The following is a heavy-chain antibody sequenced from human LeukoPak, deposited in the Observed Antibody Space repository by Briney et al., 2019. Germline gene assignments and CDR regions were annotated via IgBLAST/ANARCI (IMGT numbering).Heavy chain of an antibody. CDR3: ASASYYYDSSGYYYDYYFDY. CDR1: GGSISSSSYH. D-gene: IGHD3-22*01. J-gene: IGHJ4*02. V-gene: IGHV4-39*07. Sequence: NPSETLSLTCTVSGGSISSSSYHWGWIRQPPGKGLEWIGSIYYSGSTYYNPSLKSRVTISVDTSKNQFSLKLSSVTAADTAVYYCASASYYYDSSGYYYDYYFDYWGQGTLVTVSS. CDR2: IYYSGST.